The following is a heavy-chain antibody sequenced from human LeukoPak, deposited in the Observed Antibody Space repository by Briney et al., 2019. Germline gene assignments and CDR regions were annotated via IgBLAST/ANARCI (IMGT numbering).Heavy chain of an antibody. CDR3: VRDNPRCCGVVPANIDDY. Sequence: PGGSLRLSCAASGFTFSSYAMHWVRQAPGKGLEWVAVISYDGSNKYYADSVKGRFTISRDNAKNSLYLQMNSLGAEDTAVYYCVRDNPRCCGVVPANIDDYWGQGTLVTVSS. D-gene: IGHD2-15*01. CDR2: ISYDGSNK. CDR1: GFTFSSYA. V-gene: IGHV3-30-3*01. J-gene: IGHJ4*02.